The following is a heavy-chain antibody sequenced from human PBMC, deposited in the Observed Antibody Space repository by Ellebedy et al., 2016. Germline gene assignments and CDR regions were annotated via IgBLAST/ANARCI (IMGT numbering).Heavy chain of an antibody. CDR3: ARDVSAMTAY. J-gene: IGHJ4*02. CDR1: GFTFSSYS. V-gene: IGHV3-21*01. CDR2: ISSSSSYI. Sequence: GGSLRLXCAASGFTFSSYSMNWVRQAPGKGLEWVSSISSSSSYIYYADSVKGRFTISRDNAKNSLYLQMNSLRAEDTAVYYCARDVSAMTAYWGQGTLVTVSS.